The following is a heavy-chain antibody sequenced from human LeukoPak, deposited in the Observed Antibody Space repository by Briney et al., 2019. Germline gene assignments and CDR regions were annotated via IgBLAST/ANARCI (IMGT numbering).Heavy chain of an antibody. CDR2: IIPIFGTA. Sequence: GASVKVSCKASGYTFTSYGISWVRQAPGQGLEWMGGIIPIFGTANYAQKFQGRVTITADESTSTAYMELSSLRSEDTAVYYCARSGVGAREDYYYYYMDVWGKGTTVTVSS. D-gene: IGHD1-26*01. CDR1: GYTFTSYG. V-gene: IGHV1-69*13. J-gene: IGHJ6*03. CDR3: ARSGVGAREDYYYYYMDV.